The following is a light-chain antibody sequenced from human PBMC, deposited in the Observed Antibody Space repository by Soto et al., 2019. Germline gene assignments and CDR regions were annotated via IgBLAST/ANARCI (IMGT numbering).Light chain of an antibody. CDR1: SSDVGGYNY. J-gene: IGLJ2*01. Sequence: QSALTQPDSVSGPPGQSITISCTGTSSDVGGYNYVSWYQQHPGKAPKLMIYDVSNRPSGVSNRFSGSKSGNTASLTISGLQAEDEADYYCSSYTSSSTPVFGGGTKLTVL. CDR3: SSYTSSSTPV. V-gene: IGLV2-14*01. CDR2: DVS.